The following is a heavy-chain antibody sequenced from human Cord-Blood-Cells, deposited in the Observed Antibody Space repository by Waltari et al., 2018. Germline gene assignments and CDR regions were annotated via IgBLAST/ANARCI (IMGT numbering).Heavy chain of an antibody. J-gene: IGHJ3*02. CDR2: INPNSGGT. Sequence: QVQLVQSGAEVKKPGHSVKFHCQASGYTFPGYYMHWVRQPPGQGLEWMGWINPNSGGTNYAQKFQGRVTMTRDTSISTAYMELSRLRSDDTAVYYCAREDIVVVPDAFDIWGQGTMVTVSS. CDR1: GYTFPGYY. V-gene: IGHV1-2*02. D-gene: IGHD2-2*01. CDR3: AREDIVVVPDAFDI.